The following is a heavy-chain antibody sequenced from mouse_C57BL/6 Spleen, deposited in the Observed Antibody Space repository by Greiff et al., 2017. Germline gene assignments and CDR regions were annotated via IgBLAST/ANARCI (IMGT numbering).Heavy chain of an antibody. CDR3: ARGSSYSLAMDY. CDR1: GYTFTSYW. D-gene: IGHD1-1*01. V-gene: IGHV1-55*01. J-gene: IGHJ4*01. CDR2: IYPGSGST. Sequence: QVQLQQPGAELVKPGASVKMSCKASGYTFTSYWITWVKQRPGQGLEWIGDIYPGSGSTNYNEKFKRKATLTVDTSSSTAYMQLSSLTSEDSAVYYCARGSSYSLAMDYWGQGTSVTVSS.